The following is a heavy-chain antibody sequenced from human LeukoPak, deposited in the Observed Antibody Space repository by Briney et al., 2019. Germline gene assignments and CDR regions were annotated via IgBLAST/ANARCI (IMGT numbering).Heavy chain of an antibody. V-gene: IGHV3-21*01. J-gene: IGHJ5*02. Sequence: GGSLRLSCAASGFTFSSYGMNWVRQAPGKGLEWVSSISSSSSYIYYVDSVKGRFTISRDNAKNSLYLQMNSLRAEDTAVYYCARDSGNWFDPWGQGTLVTVSS. CDR3: ARDSGNWFDP. CDR1: GFTFSSYG. CDR2: ISSSSSYI.